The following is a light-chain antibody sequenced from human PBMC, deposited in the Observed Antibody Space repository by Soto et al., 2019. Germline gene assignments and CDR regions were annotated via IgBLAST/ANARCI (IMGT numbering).Light chain of an antibody. V-gene: IGKV1-33*01. CDR2: DAS. CDR1: QDISNY. J-gene: IGKJ3*01. Sequence: DIQMTQSPSSLSASVGDRVTITCQASQDISNYLNWYQQKPGKAPKLLIYDASNLETGVPSRFSGSGSWTDFTFAISSRQPEDIATYYCQQYDNLPFGFDPGTKVDIK. CDR3: QQYDNLPFG.